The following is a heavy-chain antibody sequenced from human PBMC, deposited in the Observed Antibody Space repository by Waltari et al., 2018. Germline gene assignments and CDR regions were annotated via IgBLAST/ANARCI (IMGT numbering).Heavy chain of an antibody. CDR2: INHSGST. CDR1: GGSFSGYY. V-gene: IGHV4-34*01. CDR3: ARGPVLRFLEWLSRGPTFDY. D-gene: IGHD3-3*01. J-gene: IGHJ4*02. Sequence: QVQLQQWGAGLLKPSETLSLTCAVYGGSFSGYYWSWIRQPPGKGLEWIGEINHSGSTNYNPSLKSRVTISVDTSKNQFYLKLSSVTAADTAVYYCARGPVLRFLEWLSRGPTFDYWGQGTLVTVSS.